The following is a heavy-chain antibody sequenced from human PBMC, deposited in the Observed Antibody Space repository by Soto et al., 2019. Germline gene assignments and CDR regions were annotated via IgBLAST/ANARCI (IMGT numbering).Heavy chain of an antibody. D-gene: IGHD4-4*01. V-gene: IGHV3-7*01. CDR1: GFTFSDYW. J-gene: IGHJ4*02. CDR3: AKAVDYTRDY. CDR2: IDQDGSGR. Sequence: EVQLVASGGGLVQPGGSLRLSCAASGFTFSDYWMSWVRQAPGKGLEWVANIDQDGSGRHYVDSVKGRFTISRDNANNALFLQMDSLSAEDTAVYHCAKAVDYTRDYWGRGTLVTVSS.